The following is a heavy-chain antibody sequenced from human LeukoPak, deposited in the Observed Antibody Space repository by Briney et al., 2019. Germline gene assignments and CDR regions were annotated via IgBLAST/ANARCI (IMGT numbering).Heavy chain of an antibody. CDR3: AKEGGEGFDY. D-gene: IGHD3-10*01. CDR1: GFTFSSYG. CDR2: ISYDGSNK. Sequence: GGSLRLSCAACGFTFSSYGMHWVRQAPGKGVEWVAVISYDGSNKYYADSVKGRFTISRDNSKNTLYLQMNSLRAEDTAVYYCAKEGGEGFDYWGQGTLVTVSS. J-gene: IGHJ4*02. V-gene: IGHV3-30*18.